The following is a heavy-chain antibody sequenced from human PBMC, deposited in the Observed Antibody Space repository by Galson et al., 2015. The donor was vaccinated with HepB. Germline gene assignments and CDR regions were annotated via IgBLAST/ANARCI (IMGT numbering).Heavy chain of an antibody. D-gene: IGHD5-18*01. V-gene: IGHV3-15*01. J-gene: IGHJ4*02. CDR1: GFTFSNAW. CDR3: TTGLRWRRVRLWLGDNDY. CDR2: IKSKTDGGTT. Sequence: SLRLSCAASGFTFSNAWMSWVRQAPGKGLEWVGRIKSKTDGGTTDYAAPVKGRFTISRDDSKNTLYLQMNSLKTEDTAVYYCTTGLRWRRVRLWLGDNDYWGQGTLVTVSS.